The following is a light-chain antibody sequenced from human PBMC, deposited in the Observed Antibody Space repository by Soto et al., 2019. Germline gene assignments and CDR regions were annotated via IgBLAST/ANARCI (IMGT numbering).Light chain of an antibody. CDR3: QQYNNWPRT. Sequence: EIVMTQSPATLSVSPGERATLSCRASQSVSSSYLAWYQQKPGQPPRLLIYGASSRATGIPARFSGSGSGTEFTLTISSLQSEDFAVYYCQQYNNWPRTFGQGTKVDIK. V-gene: IGKV3D-15*01. CDR2: GAS. CDR1: QSVSSSY. J-gene: IGKJ1*01.